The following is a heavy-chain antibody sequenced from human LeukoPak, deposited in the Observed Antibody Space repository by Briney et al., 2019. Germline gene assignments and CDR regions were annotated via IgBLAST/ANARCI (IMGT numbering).Heavy chain of an antibody. J-gene: IGHJ5*02. D-gene: IGHD4-17*01. CDR3: ATISIDYGDHGWFDP. CDR1: GGSISSYY. Sequence: PSETLSLTCTVSGGSISSYYWSWIRQPPGKGLEWIGYIYYSGSTNYNPFLKSRVTISVDTSKNQFSLKLSSVTAADTAVYYCATISIDYGDHGWFDPWGQGTLVTVSS. V-gene: IGHV4-59*08. CDR2: IYYSGST.